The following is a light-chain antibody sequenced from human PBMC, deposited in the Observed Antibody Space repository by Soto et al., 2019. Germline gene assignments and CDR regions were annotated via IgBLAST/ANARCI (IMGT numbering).Light chain of an antibody. CDR2: ATS. CDR1: QNIKSY. CDR3: QQSFSLPRT. Sequence: DIQMTQSPSSLSASVGDSVTITCRPSQNIKSYLNWYQQKPGKAPKFLIYATSTLQSGVPSRFRGSGSGTEFALTISSLQPEDVATYYCQQSFSLPRTFGPGTKV. J-gene: IGKJ3*01. V-gene: IGKV1-39*01.